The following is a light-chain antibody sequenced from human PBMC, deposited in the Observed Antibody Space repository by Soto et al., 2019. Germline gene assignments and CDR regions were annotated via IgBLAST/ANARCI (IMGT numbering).Light chain of an antibody. V-gene: IGKV3-20*01. J-gene: IGKJ1*01. CDR3: EKYGSSGM. CDR2: GVS. CDR1: QSVSSSY. Sequence: EIVLTHSPGTLSLSPGERATHSCTARQSVSSSYLAWYQQKPGLAPRLLIYGVSSRTTGSPDRLSGSGPGKKVTLIMRRREREETAVYYCEKYGSSGMLGDGTKVDIK.